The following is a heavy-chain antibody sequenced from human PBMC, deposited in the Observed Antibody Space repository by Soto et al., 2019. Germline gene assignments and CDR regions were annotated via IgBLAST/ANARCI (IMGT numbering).Heavy chain of an antibody. Sequence: PGESLKISCRCSGYTFSNFWIAWVRHLPGKGLEWMGIIYPGDHETRYSPSFHGKVTISADKSINTAYLQWSSLETSDSAFSYCERSQRSSPYFDYWGQGALVTV. CDR3: ERSQRSSPYFDY. CDR2: IYPGDHET. D-gene: IGHD6-13*01. J-gene: IGHJ4*02. V-gene: IGHV5-51*01. CDR1: GYTFSNFW.